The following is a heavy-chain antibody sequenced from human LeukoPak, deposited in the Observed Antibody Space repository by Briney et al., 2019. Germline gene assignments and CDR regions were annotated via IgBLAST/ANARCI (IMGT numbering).Heavy chain of an antibody. J-gene: IGHJ4*01. CDR2: ISSNGGTT. Sequence: GRSLRLSCAASGLTFINYAMSSVRQAPGKGLEWVSGISSNGGTTYYTAAVKGRFTISRDNSKNTLFLQMNSLTADDTAVYYCGRMVRGVVSRFDSWGHGNLGTASS. V-gene: IGHV3-23*01. D-gene: IGHD3-10*01. CDR1: GLTFINYA. CDR3: GRMVRGVVSRFDS.